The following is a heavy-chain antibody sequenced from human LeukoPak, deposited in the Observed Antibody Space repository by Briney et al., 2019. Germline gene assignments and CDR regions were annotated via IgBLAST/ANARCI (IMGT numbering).Heavy chain of an antibody. V-gene: IGHV4-34*01. D-gene: IGHD3-10*01. CDR1: GGSFSGCY. CDR3: AREAITMVRGVIHPFDY. Sequence: PSETLSLTCAVYGGSFSGCYWSWIRQPPGKGLEWIGEINHSGSTNYNPSLKSRVTISVDTSKNQFSLKLSSVTAADTAVYYCAREAITMVRGVIHPFDYWGQGTLVTVSS. CDR2: INHSGST. J-gene: IGHJ4*02.